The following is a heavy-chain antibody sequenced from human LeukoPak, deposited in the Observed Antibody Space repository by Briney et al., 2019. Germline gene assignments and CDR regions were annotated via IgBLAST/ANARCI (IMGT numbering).Heavy chain of an antibody. CDR3: ARVNSGGSCYDY. V-gene: IGHV4-38-2*01. D-gene: IGHD2-15*01. CDR2: IYHSGST. J-gene: IGHJ4*02. Sequence: SETLSLTCAVSGYSISSGYYWGWIRQPPGKGLEWIGSIYHSGSTYYNPSLKSRVTISVDTSKNQFSLKLSSVTAADTAVYDCARVNSGGSCYDYWGQGTLVTVSS. CDR1: GYSISSGYY.